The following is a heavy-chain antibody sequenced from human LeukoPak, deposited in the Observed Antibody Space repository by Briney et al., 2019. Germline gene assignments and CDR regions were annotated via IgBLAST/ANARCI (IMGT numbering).Heavy chain of an antibody. CDR3: ARGTYYYDSSGSAHGRRDAFDI. Sequence: ASVKVSCKASGYTFTSYGISWVRQAPGQGLEWMGWMNPNSGNTGYAQKFQGRVTMTRNTSISTAYMELSSLRSEDTAVYYCARGTYYYDSSGSAHGRRDAFDIWGQGTMVTVSS. D-gene: IGHD3-22*01. CDR2: MNPNSGNT. CDR1: GYTFTSYG. J-gene: IGHJ3*02. V-gene: IGHV1-8*02.